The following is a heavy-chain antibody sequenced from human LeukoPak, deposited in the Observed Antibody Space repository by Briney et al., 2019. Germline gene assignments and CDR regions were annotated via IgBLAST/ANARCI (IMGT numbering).Heavy chain of an antibody. Sequence: SETLSLTCTVSGGSISSYYWSWIRQPPGKGLEWIWYIYYSGSTNYNPSLKSRVTISVDTSKNQFSLKLSSVTAADTAVYYCASLPDNWNYPYYYYYMDVWGKGTTVTVSS. D-gene: IGHD1-7*01. J-gene: IGHJ6*03. CDR2: IYYSGST. CDR1: GGSISSYY. CDR3: ASLPDNWNYPYYYYYMDV. V-gene: IGHV4-59*12.